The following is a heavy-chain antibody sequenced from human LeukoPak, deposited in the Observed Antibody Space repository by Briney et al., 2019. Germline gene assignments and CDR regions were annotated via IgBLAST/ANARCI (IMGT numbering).Heavy chain of an antibody. CDR3: ARGGAVLVAVAGYFDY. CDR1: GYTFSSYA. Sequence: GGSLRLSCAASGYTFSSYAMSWVRQAPGKGLEWVSAISGSGGSTYYADSVKGRFTISRDNSKNTLYLQMNSLRAEDTAVYYCARGGAVLVAVAGYFDYWGQGTLVTVSS. D-gene: IGHD6-19*01. CDR2: ISGSGGST. J-gene: IGHJ4*02. V-gene: IGHV3-23*01.